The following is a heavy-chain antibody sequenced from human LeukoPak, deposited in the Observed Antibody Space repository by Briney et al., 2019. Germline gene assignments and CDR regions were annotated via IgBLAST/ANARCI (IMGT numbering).Heavy chain of an antibody. CDR1: GYTFTGYY. CDR2: INPNSGGT. Sequence: ASVKVSCKASGYTFTGYYMHRVRQAPGQGLEWMGRINPNSGGTNYAQKFQGRVTMTRDTSISTAYMELSRLRSDDTAVYYCARDLGPKYYDFWSGYLVYWGQGTLVTVSS. V-gene: IGHV1-2*06. D-gene: IGHD3-3*01. J-gene: IGHJ4*02. CDR3: ARDLGPKYYDFWSGYLVY.